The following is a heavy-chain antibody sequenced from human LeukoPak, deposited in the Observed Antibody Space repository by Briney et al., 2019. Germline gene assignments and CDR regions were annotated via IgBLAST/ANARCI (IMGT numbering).Heavy chain of an antibody. J-gene: IGHJ5*02. V-gene: IGHV3-74*01. CDR3: ARGGYYSWFDP. D-gene: IGHD3-22*01. CDR2: IHSDGSTT. CDR1: GFTFSSYW. Sequence: TGGSLRLSCAASGFTFSSYWMHWVRQAPGKGLVWVSCIHSDGSTTTYADSVKGRFTISRDNAKNSLYLQMNSLRAEDTAVYYCARGGYYSWFDPWGQGTLVTVSS.